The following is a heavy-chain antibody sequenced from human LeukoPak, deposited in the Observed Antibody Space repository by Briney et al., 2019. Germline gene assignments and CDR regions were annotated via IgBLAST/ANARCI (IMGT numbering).Heavy chain of an antibody. CDR3: AHSQVFSYGSFHDAYDI. Sequence: KSGPTLVNPTQTLTLTCSPSGVSLSTSGVGVGWIRQPPGKALEWLALIYWDDDSRYSPSLKSRLTIAKDTSKNQVVLTLTNMDSVDTATYYCAHSQVFSYGSFHDAYDIWGLGMLVTVSS. CDR2: IYWDDDS. CDR1: GVSLSTSGVG. V-gene: IGHV2-5*02. D-gene: IGHD5-18*01. J-gene: IGHJ3*02.